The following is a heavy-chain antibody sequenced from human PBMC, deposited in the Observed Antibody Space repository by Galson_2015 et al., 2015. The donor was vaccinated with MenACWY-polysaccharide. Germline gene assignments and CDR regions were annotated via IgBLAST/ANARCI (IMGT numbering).Heavy chain of an antibody. CDR2: IYPDDFDT. D-gene: IGHD4-17*01. J-gene: IGHJ4*02. V-gene: IGHV5-51*01. CDR1: GSTFALYW. CDR3: VRQVVPGKLNGDYDY. Sequence: QSGAEVTKPGDSLQISCKSSGSTFALYWIGWVRQMPGKGLEWMATIYPDDFDTRYNPSIQGQVTISADKSITTAYLQWSSLKASNSAMYYCVRQVVPGKLNGDYDYWGQGTLVTVSS.